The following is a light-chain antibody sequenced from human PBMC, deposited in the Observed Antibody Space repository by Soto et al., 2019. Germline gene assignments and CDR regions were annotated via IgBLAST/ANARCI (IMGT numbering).Light chain of an antibody. CDR3: QQSYSTPRT. V-gene: IGKV1-39*01. Sequence: DIQMTQSPSSLSASVGDRVTITCRASQSISSYLNWYQQKPGKAPKLLIYAASSLQSGVPSSFSGSGSGTDFTLTISSLQPEDFETYYCQQSYSTPRTFGQGTKLEIK. CDR1: QSISSY. CDR2: AAS. J-gene: IGKJ2*01.